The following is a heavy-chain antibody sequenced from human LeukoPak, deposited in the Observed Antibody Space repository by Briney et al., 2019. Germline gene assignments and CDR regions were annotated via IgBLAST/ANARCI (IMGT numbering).Heavy chain of an antibody. CDR2: IQYDGSNE. Sequence: GGSMRLSCAASGFTFSSYGMHWVRQAPGKGLEWVAYIQYDGSNEQYADSVKGRFSISRDSSKNILYLQMNSLRAEDTAVYYCAKDRCSNGIGCYYYYMDVWGKGTTVTISS. CDR3: AKDRCSNGIGCYYYYMDV. D-gene: IGHD2-8*01. J-gene: IGHJ6*03. V-gene: IGHV3-30*02. CDR1: GFTFSSYG.